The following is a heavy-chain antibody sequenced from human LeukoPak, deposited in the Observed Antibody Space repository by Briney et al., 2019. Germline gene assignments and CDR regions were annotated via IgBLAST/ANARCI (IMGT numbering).Heavy chain of an antibody. CDR2: INTNTGNP. CDR1: GYTFTGYN. CDR3: ARAPTYYSNHDASWFDP. Sequence: ASVKVSCKASGYTFTGYNMHWVRQAPGQGLEWMGWINTNTGNPTYAQGFTGRFVFSLDTSVSTAYLQISSLKAEDTAVYYCARAPTYYSNHDASWFDPWGQGTLVTVSS. D-gene: IGHD4-11*01. J-gene: IGHJ5*02. V-gene: IGHV7-4-1*02.